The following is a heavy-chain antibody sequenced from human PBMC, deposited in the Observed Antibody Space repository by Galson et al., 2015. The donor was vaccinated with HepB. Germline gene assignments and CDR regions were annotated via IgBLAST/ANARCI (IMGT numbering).Heavy chain of an antibody. V-gene: IGHV3-21*01. CDR3: ARDFYSFENTAN. D-gene: IGHD3-9*01. CDR2: ISSTSSYV. Sequence: SLRLSCAASGFTFTTYTMHWVRQAPGKGLEWLSSISSTSSYVLYADSLKGRFTTSRDNAKNSLYLQMNTLGVEDTAMYYCARDFYSFENTANWGQGTLVIVSS. CDR1: GFTFTTYT. J-gene: IGHJ4*02.